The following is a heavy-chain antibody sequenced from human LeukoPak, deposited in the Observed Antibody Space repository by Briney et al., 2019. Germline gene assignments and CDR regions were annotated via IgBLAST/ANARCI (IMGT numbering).Heavy chain of an antibody. CDR1: GFTVSGNY. Sequence: GGSLRLSCAASGFTVSGNYMSWVRQAPGKGLEWVSIIYSGGSTYYADSVKGRFTISRDNSKNTLYLQLNSLRAEDTAVYYCAREGAYNWFDPWGQGTLVTVSS. CDR2: IYSGGST. CDR3: AREGAYNWFDP. J-gene: IGHJ5*02. D-gene: IGHD1-26*01. V-gene: IGHV3-53*01.